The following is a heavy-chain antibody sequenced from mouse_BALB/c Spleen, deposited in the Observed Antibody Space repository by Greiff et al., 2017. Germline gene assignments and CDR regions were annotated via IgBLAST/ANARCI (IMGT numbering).Heavy chain of an antibody. CDR3: ARWGNDYDDAMDY. CDR2: ISYSGST. CDR1: GYSITSDYA. D-gene: IGHD2-4*01. J-gene: IGHJ4*01. V-gene: IGHV3-2*02. Sequence: EVKLMESGPGLVKPSQSLSLTCTVTGYSITSDYAWNWIRQFPGNKLEWMGYISYSGSTSYNPSLKSRISITRDTSKNQFFLQLNSVTTEDTATYYCARWGNDYDDAMDYWGQGTSVTVSS.